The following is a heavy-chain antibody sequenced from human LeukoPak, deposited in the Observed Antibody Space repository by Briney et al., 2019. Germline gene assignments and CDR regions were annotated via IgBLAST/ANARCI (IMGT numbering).Heavy chain of an antibody. J-gene: IGHJ4*02. D-gene: IGHD1-26*01. CDR1: GFTFSSYG. CDR2: IWYDGSNK. V-gene: IGHV3-33*06. Sequence: GGSLGLSCAASGFTFSSYGMHWVRQAPGQGLGLVAVIWYDGSNKYYADSVKGRFTISRDNSKNTLYLQMNSLRAQDTAVYYCAKDGRQWVGVRYYLDNWGQGTLVTVSS. CDR3: AKDGRQWVGVRYYLDN.